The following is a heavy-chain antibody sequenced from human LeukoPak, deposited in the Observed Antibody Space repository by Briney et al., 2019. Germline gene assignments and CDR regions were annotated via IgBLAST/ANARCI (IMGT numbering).Heavy chain of an antibody. CDR1: GGSFSGYY. J-gene: IGHJ4*02. CDR2: INHSGST. V-gene: IGHV4-34*01. D-gene: IGHD3-22*01. Sequence: SETLSLTCAVYGGSFSGYYWSWIRQPPGKGLEWIGEINHSGSTNYNPSLKSRVTISVDTSKNQFSLKLSSVTAADTAVYYYARVPRRYYYDSSGYYYHEGGYFDYWGQGTLVTVSS. CDR3: ARVPRRYYYDSSGYYYHEGGYFDY.